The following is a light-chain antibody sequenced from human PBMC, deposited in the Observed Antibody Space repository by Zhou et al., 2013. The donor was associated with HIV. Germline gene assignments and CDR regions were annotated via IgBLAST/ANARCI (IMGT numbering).Light chain of an antibody. CDR2: KVS. J-gene: IGKJ4*01. CDR3: MQSLHLPLT. CDR1: QSLVHSDGNTY. V-gene: IGKV2-30*02. Sequence: DVVMTQSPLSLPVTLGQPASISCRSSQSLVHSDGNTYLNWFQQRPGQSPRRLIYKVSNRDSGVPDRFSGSGSGTDFTLKISRVEAEDVGVYYCMQSLHLPLTFGGGTKVDIK.